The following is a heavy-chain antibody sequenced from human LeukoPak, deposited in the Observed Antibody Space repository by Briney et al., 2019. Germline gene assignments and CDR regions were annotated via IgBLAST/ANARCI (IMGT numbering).Heavy chain of an antibody. V-gene: IGHV3-74*01. CDR1: GFNFSRFW. CDR3: ARERTSGWDAFDF. CDR2: INSVGSST. D-gene: IGHD6-19*01. J-gene: IGHJ4*02. Sequence: GGSLRLSCAASGFNFSRFWMHGLHQAPGKGLVWVSRINSVGSSTSYADSVKGRFTISRDNAKNTLYLQMNSLRAEDTAVYYCARERTSGWDAFDFWGQGTLVTVSS.